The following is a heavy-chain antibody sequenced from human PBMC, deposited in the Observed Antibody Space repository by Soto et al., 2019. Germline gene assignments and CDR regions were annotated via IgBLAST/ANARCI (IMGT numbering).Heavy chain of an antibody. CDR3: AKAWASLGPYFDWLLWGIVAFDI. Sequence: GGSLRLSCAASGFTFDDYAMHWVRQAPGKGLEWVSGISWNSGSIGYADSVKGRFTISRDNAKNSLYLQMNSLRAEDTALYYCAKAWASLGPYFDWLLWGIVAFDIWGQGTMVTVSS. V-gene: IGHV3-9*01. J-gene: IGHJ3*02. D-gene: IGHD3-9*01. CDR1: GFTFDDYA. CDR2: ISWNSGSI.